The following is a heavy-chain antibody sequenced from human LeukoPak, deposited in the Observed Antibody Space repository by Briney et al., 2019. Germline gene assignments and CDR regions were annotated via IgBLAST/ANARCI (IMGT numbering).Heavy chain of an antibody. V-gene: IGHV1-69*01. CDR3: ARGYDILTGPPEINWSDP. CDR2: IIPIFGTA. D-gene: IGHD3-9*01. CDR1: EGTLSSYG. J-gene: IGHJ5*02. Sequence: SVKVSCKASEGTLSSYGINWVRQAPGQGLEWLGGIIPIFGTANYAQKFQGRVTITADESTSTAYMEVSSLRSEDTAVYYCARGYDILTGPPEINWSDPWGQGTLVTVSS.